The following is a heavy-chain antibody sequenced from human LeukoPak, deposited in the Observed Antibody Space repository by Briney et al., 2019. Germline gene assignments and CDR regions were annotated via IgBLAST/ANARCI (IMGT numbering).Heavy chain of an antibody. Sequence: SETLSLTCTVSGGSISSSSYYWGWIRQPPGKGLEWIGSIYYSGSTYYNPSLKSRVTISVDTSKNQFSLKLSSVTAADTAVYYCARYYDGSGYLDYWGQGTLVTVSS. V-gene: IGHV4-39*01. CDR2: IYYSGST. CDR1: GGSISSSSYY. J-gene: IGHJ4*02. D-gene: IGHD3-22*01. CDR3: ARYYDGSGYLDY.